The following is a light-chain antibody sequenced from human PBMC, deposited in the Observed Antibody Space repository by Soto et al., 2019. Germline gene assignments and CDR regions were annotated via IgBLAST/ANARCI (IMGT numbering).Light chain of an antibody. CDR2: GAS. CDR1: QSVSSN. Sequence: EIVLTQSPATLSVSPGERATVSCRASQSVSSNLAWYQQKPGQAPRLLIYGASTRATGIPARFSGSGSGTEFTLSISSLQSEDFAVYYCQQYNYWPPWTFGQGTKVDIK. V-gene: IGKV3D-15*01. J-gene: IGKJ1*01. CDR3: QQYNYWPPWT.